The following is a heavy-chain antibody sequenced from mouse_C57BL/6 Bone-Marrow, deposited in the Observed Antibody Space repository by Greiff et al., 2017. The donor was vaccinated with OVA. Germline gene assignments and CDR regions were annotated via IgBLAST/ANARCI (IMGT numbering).Heavy chain of an antibody. CDR1: GYTFTSYG. V-gene: IGHV1-58*01. Sequence: VQLQQSGAELARPGASVKLSCTTSGYTFTSYGINWVKQRPGQGLEWIGYIYIGNGYTEYNEKFKGKATLTSDTSSSTAYMQLSSLTSEDSAVYICASWWLRLVSGLAYWGRGTLVTVSA. CDR2: IYIGNGYT. D-gene: IGHD2-2*01. CDR3: ASWWLRLVSGLAY. J-gene: IGHJ3*01.